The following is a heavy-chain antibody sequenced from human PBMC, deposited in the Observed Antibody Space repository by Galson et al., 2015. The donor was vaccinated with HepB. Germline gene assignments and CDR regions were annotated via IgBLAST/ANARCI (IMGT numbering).Heavy chain of an antibody. J-gene: IGHJ6*02. CDR3: AKFLYSSSWSNYYYGMDV. Sequence: SLRLSCAASGFTFSSYGMHWVRQAPGKGLEWVAVISYDGSNKYYADSVKGRFTISRDNSKNTLYLQMNSLRAEDTAVYYCAKFLYSSSWSNYYYGMDVWGQGTTVTVSS. D-gene: IGHD6-13*01. CDR1: GFTFSSYG. V-gene: IGHV3-30*18. CDR2: ISYDGSNK.